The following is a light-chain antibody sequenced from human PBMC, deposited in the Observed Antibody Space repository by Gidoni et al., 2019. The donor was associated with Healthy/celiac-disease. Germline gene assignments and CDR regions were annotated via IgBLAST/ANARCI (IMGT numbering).Light chain of an antibody. Sequence: IVMTQSPATLSVYPGERATLSCRASQSVSSNLAWYQQNPGQAPRLLIYGASTRAPGTPARFSGSGSGTEFTLTISSLQSEDFAVYYCQQYNNWPPLYTFGQGTKLEIK. V-gene: IGKV3-15*01. CDR3: QQYNNWPPLYT. CDR1: QSVSSN. CDR2: GAS. J-gene: IGKJ2*01.